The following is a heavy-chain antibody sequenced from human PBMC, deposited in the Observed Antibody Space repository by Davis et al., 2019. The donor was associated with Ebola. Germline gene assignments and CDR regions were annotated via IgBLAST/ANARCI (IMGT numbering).Heavy chain of an antibody. J-gene: IGHJ4*02. CDR3: ARHGFAFHFDY. V-gene: IGHV4-59*08. CDR1: GGSISPFY. Sequence: SETLSLTCTVSGGSISPFYWSWIRQSPGKGLEWIGHVYYTGNTNYNPSLKSRVTISVDTSKNQFSLKLSSVTAADTAVYYCARHGFAFHFDYWGQGTLVTVSS. D-gene: IGHD3-3*02. CDR2: VYYTGNT.